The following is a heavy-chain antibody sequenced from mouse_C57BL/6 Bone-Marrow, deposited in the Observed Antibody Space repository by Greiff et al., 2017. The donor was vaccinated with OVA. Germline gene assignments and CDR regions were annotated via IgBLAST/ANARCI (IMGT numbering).Heavy chain of an antibody. CDR1: GYTFTSYW. V-gene: IGHV1-5*01. D-gene: IGHD2-5*01. CDR2: IYPGNSDT. CDR3: TRKAHYSNYAGYFDV. J-gene: IGHJ1*03. Sequence: VHVKQSGTVLARPGASVKMSCKTSGYTFTSYWMHWVKQRPGQGLEWIGSIYPGNSDTSYNQKFKGKAKLTAVTSASTAYMELSSLTNEDSAVYYCTRKAHYSNYAGYFDVWGTGTTVTVSS.